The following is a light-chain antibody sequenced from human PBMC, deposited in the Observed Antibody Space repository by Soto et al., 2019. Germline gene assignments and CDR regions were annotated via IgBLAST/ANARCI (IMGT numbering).Light chain of an antibody. Sequence: QSALTQPASVSGSPGQSITISCTGTSSDVGGYNYVSWYQHHPGKAPKLMIYDVSNRPSGVSNRFSGSKSGNTASLTISGFQAEDESDYYCTSHSSSSTLYVFGIGTKVTVL. CDR1: SSDVGGYNY. CDR2: DVS. CDR3: TSHSSSSTLYV. V-gene: IGLV2-14*03. J-gene: IGLJ1*01.